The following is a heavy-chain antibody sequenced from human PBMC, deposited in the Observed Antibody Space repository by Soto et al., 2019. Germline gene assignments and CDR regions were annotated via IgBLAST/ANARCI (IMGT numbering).Heavy chain of an antibody. CDR1: GGSISSGGYY. D-gene: IGHD3-10*01. J-gene: IGHJ5*02. CDR3: ARMGFGESNLFDP. V-gene: IGHV4-31*03. Sequence: SETLSLTCTVSGGSISSGGYYWSWIRQHPGKGLEWIGYIYYSGSTYYNPSLKSRVTISVDTSKNQFSLKLSSVTAADTAVYYCARMGFGESNLFDPWGQGTLVTVSS. CDR2: IYYSGST.